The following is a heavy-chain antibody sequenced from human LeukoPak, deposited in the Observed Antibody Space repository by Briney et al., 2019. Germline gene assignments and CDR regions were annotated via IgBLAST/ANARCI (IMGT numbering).Heavy chain of an antibody. D-gene: IGHD6-19*01. J-gene: IGHJ3*02. CDR2: IYPGDSDT. V-gene: IGHV5-51*01. Sequence: GESLKISCKGSGYSFSTYWIGWVRQMPGKGLECMGIIYPGDSDTRYSPSFQGQVTISADKSISTAYLRWSSLKASDTAMYYCARRGYRSGANAFDIWGQGTMVTVSS. CDR3: ARRGYRSGANAFDI. CDR1: GYSFSTYW.